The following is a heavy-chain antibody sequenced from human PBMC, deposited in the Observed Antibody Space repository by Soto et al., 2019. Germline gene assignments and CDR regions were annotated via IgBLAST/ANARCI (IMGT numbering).Heavy chain of an antibody. D-gene: IGHD6-13*01. CDR3: ARYLIAAAGSSFYSYYGMDV. CDR2: INPNSGGT. Sequence: ASVKVSCKASGYTFTGYYMHWVRQAPGQGLEWMGWINPNSGGTNYAQKFQGRVTMTRDTSISTAYMELSRLRSDDTAVYYCARYLIAAAGSSFYSYYGMDVWGQGTTVTVSS. V-gene: IGHV1-2*02. J-gene: IGHJ6*02. CDR1: GYTFTGYY.